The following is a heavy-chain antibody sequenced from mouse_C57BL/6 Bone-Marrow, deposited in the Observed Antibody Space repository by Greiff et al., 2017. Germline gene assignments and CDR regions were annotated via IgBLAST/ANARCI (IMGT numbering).Heavy chain of an antibody. CDR1: GYTFTSYW. CDR3: ANYYDSSYWYFDV. J-gene: IGHJ1*01. D-gene: IGHD1-1*01. CDR2: IHPNSGST. V-gene: IGHV1-64*01. Sequence: VQLQQPGAELVKPGASVKLSCKASGYTFTSYWMHWVKQRPGQGLEWIGMIHPNSGSTNYNEKFKSKATLTVDKSSSTAYMQLGSLTSEDSAVYCCANYYDSSYWYFDVWGAGTTVTVSS.